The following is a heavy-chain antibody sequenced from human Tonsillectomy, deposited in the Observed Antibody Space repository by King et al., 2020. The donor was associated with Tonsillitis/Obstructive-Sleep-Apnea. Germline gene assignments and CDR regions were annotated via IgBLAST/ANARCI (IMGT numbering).Heavy chain of an antibody. CDR2: ISYDGSNK. D-gene: IGHD3-10*01. CDR1: GFTFSSYT. V-gene: IGHV3-30*04. J-gene: IGHJ6*02. Sequence: VQLVESGGGVVQPGRSLRLSCEGSGFTFSSYTMHWVRQAPGKGLEWVVVISYDGSNKYYADSVKGRFTISRDNSKNTLYLQMNSLRVEDTAVNYCAREPSYGSGVDGMDVWGQGTTVTVSS. CDR3: AREPSYGSGVDGMDV.